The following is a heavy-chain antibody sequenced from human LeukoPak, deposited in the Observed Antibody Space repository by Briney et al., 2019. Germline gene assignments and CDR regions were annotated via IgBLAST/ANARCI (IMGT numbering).Heavy chain of an antibody. CDR2: INHSGST. Sequence: SETLSLTCAVYGGSFSGYYWSWIRQPPGKGLEWIGEINHSGSTNYNPSLKSRVTISVDTSKNQFSLKLSSVTAADTAVYYCARGLAMVRTWGQGTLVTVSS. V-gene: IGHV4-34*01. CDR3: ARGLAMVRT. J-gene: IGHJ5*02. D-gene: IGHD3-10*01. CDR1: GGSFSGYY.